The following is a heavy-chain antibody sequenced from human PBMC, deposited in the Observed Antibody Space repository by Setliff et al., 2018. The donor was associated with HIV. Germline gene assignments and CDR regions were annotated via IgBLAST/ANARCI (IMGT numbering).Heavy chain of an antibody. D-gene: IGHD3-9*01. V-gene: IGHV3-23*01. CDR3: AKVGSFDLLAGYPIYFDF. CDR2: ISGHGGGT. J-gene: IGHJ4*02. CDR1: GFSFDIYA. Sequence: GESLKISCAASGFSFDIYALTWVRQAPGKGLEWVSAISGHGGGTYYADSVEGRFTISRDNSKSTLYLQLDSLRAEDTAIYYCAKVGSFDLLAGYPIYFDFWGQGTLVTVSS.